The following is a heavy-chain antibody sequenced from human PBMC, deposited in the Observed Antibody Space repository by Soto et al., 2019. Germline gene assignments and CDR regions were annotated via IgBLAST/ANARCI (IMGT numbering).Heavy chain of an antibody. Sequence: QVQLQESGPGLVKPSETLSLTCTVSGGSISSYYWSWIRQPPGKGLEWIGYIYYSGSTNYNPSLKSRVTISVDTSKNQFSLKLSSVNAADTAVYYCAREGRTGGTYYYYYGMDVWGQGTTVTVSS. J-gene: IGHJ6*02. CDR2: IYYSGST. V-gene: IGHV4-59*01. CDR1: GGSISSYY. CDR3: AREGRTGGTYYYYYGMDV.